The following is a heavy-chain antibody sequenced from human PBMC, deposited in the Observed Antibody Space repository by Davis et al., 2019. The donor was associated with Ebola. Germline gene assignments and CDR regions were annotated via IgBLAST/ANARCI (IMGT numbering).Heavy chain of an antibody. CDR1: GFTFSSYT. V-gene: IGHV3-23*01. CDR2: ISGSGGST. CDR3: AKDGGKYPYWYFDL. D-gene: IGHD1-14*01. Sequence: GESLKISCAASGFTFSSYTMTWVRQAPGKGLEWVSGISGSGGSTYYADSVKGRFTISRDNPGTTLYLQMSNLRAEDTAVYYCAKDGGKYPYWYFDLWGRGTLVTVSS. J-gene: IGHJ2*01.